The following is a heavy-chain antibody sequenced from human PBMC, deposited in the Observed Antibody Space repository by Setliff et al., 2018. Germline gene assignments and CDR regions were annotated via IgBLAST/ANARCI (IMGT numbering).Heavy chain of an antibody. Sequence: PGGSLRLSCAASGFSFRTFSMHWVRQAPGKGLEWVSSISPDSIHIYYADSVKGRFTISRDNAGDSLYLHMNSLGAEDTAVYYCARSPANGGHDAFDIWGQGTMVTVSS. J-gene: IGHJ3*02. V-gene: IGHV3-21*01. CDR1: GFSFRTFS. CDR3: ARSPANGGHDAFDI. D-gene: IGHD6-25*01. CDR2: ISPDSIHI.